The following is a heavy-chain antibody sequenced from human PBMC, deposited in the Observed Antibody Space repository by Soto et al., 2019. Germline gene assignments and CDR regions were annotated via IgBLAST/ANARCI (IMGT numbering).Heavy chain of an antibody. Sequence: EVQQVESGGGLVQPGGSLRLSCAASGFIVSSNYKSWVRQAPGKGLEWVSVIYTSGSTYYADSVKGRFTISRDNSKNIGYLQMNSLRAEDTAVYYCARGDVALDVWGQGTLVTVS. D-gene: IGHD3-10*01. V-gene: IGHV3-66*01. CDR2: IYTSGST. J-gene: IGHJ3*01. CDR3: ARGDVALDV. CDR1: GFIVSSNY.